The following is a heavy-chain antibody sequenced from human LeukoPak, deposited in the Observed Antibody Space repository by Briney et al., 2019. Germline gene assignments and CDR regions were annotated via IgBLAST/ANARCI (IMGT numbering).Heavy chain of an antibody. CDR3: ARVKYYDFWSGYVYYYGMDV. CDR1: GGSFSGYY. D-gene: IGHD3-3*01. CDR2: INHSGST. J-gene: IGHJ6*02. Sequence: SETLSLTCAVYGGSFSGYYWSWIRQPPGKGLEWIGEINHSGSTNYNPSLKSRVTISVDTCKKQFSLKLSSVTAADTAVYYCARVKYYDFWSGYVYYYGMDVWGQGTTVTVSS. V-gene: IGHV4-34*01.